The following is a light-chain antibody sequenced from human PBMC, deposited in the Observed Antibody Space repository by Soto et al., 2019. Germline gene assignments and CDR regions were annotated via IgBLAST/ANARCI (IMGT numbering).Light chain of an antibody. Sequence: EIVLTQSPATLSLSPGERATLSCRASQSVSSYVAWYQQKPGQAPRLLIYDASNRATGIPARFSGSGSGTGFTLTISSLEPEDFAVYYCQQRSNSPLTFGGGTKVEIK. CDR2: DAS. CDR3: QQRSNSPLT. V-gene: IGKV3-11*01. J-gene: IGKJ4*01. CDR1: QSVSSY.